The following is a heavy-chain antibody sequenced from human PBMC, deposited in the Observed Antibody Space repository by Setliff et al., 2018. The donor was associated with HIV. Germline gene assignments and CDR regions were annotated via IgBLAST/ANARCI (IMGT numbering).Heavy chain of an antibody. CDR1: GDSISSGSYY. V-gene: IGHV4-61*10. Sequence: SETLSLTCSVSGDSISSGSYYWSWIRLPAGKGLEWIGYVYYTGSTNYNPSLKSRVTISVDTSKNQFSLKLSSVTAADTAVYYCASAYCGGDCYSRTRKFYYYYYMDVWGKGTTV. CDR2: VYYTGST. D-gene: IGHD2-21*02. J-gene: IGHJ6*03. CDR3: ASAYCGGDCYSRTRKFYYYYYMDV.